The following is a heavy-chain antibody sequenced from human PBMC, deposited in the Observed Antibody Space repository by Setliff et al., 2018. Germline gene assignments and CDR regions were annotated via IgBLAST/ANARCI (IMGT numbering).Heavy chain of an antibody. Sequence: SETLSLTCSVSGASITSYYWSWIRQPPGKGLEWIGSIYYSGTAYYNPSLKSRVTISVDTSKNQFSLQVTSVTAADTAVYYCARHVGTRSRGYNYYYYFMDVWGKGTTVTVSS. CDR1: GASITSYY. CDR2: IYYSGTA. D-gene: IGHD3-10*01. CDR3: ARHVGTRSRGYNYYYYFMDV. V-gene: IGHV4-59*04. J-gene: IGHJ6*03.